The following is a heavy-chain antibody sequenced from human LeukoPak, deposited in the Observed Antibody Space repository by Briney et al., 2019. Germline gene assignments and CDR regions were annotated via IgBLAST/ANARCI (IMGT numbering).Heavy chain of an antibody. V-gene: IGHV3-74*01. CDR2: INSDGSST. CDR3: ARVSILIVPYYAFDI. J-gene: IGHJ3*02. D-gene: IGHD2/OR15-2a*01. CDR1: GFTFSSYW. Sequence: GGSLRLSCAASGFTFSSYWMHWVRQTPGKGLVWVSRINSDGSSTSYADSVKGRFTISRDNAKNSLYLQMNSLRAEDTAVYYCARVSILIVPYYAFDIWGQGTMVTVSS.